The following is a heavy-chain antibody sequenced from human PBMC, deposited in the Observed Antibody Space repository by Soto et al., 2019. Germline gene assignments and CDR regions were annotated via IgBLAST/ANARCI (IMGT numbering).Heavy chain of an antibody. CDR2: IISKSKTQ. D-gene: IGHD3-10*01. V-gene: IGHV1-2*02. CDR1: GYRFSDYY. Sequence: ASVKVSCKTSGYRFSDYYVHWVRQAPGQGLEWLGWIISKSKTQTHAEKFRGRVTLTTDTSTNTFSLQLDTLTSDDTAVYYCAGHGRDSGTFDALDVWGQGTTVTVSS. J-gene: IGHJ6*02. CDR3: AGHGRDSGTFDALDV.